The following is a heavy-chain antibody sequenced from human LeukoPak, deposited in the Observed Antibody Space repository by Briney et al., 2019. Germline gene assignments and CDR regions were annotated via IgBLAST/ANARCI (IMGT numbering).Heavy chain of an antibody. Sequence: GGSLRLSCAASGFTFSTYAMSWVRQAPGKGLEWVSGLSGSGSSAYYADSVKGRFTISRDNSKNTLYLQMNSLRPEDTAVYYCAKGSSSSRPYYFDYWGQGTLVTVSS. D-gene: IGHD6-13*01. CDR1: GFTFSTYA. J-gene: IGHJ4*02. V-gene: IGHV3-23*01. CDR2: LSGSGSSA. CDR3: AKGSSSSRPYYFDY.